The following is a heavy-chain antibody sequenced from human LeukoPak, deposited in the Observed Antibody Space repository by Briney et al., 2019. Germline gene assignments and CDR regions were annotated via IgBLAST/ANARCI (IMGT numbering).Heavy chain of an antibody. CDR2: ISGSGGST. J-gene: IGHJ4*02. CDR1: GFTFSSYA. CDR3: AKDSGYDFWSGYYTGGGFDY. D-gene: IGHD3-3*01. V-gene: IGHV3-23*01. Sequence: GGSLRLSCAASGFTFSSYAMSWVRQAPGKGLEWVSAISGSGGSTYYADSVKGRFTISRDNSKNTLYLQMNSLRAEDTAVYYCAKDSGYDFWSGYYTGGGFDYWGQGTLVTVSS.